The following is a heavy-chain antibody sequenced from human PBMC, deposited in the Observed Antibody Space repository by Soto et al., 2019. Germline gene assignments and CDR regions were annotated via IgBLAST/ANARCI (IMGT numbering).Heavy chain of an antibody. CDR3: ARGGSSRWPRLFHR. V-gene: IGHV4-4*02. CDR2: ISHSGST. J-gene: IGHJ6*03. D-gene: IGHD6-13*01. Sequence: PSETLSLTCAVSGASLSTNHWWSWVRQSPGKGLDWIGEISHSGSTTYKSSLKSRVTISLDKPKNQFSLKLTSVNAEETALYYCARGGSSRWPRLFHRWGNGTPVTVS. CDR1: GASLSTNHW.